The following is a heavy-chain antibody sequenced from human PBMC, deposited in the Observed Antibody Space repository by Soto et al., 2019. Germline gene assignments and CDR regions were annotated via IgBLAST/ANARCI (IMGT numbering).Heavy chain of an antibody. CDR3: ARGRTTVIVVGLFFDY. V-gene: IGHV3-11*06. Sequence: NPGGSLRLSCAASGFTFSDYYMSWIRQAPGKGLEWVSYISSSSSYTNYADSVKGRFTISRDNAKNSLYLQMNSLRAEDTAVYYCARGRTTVIVVGLFFDYWGQGTLVTVSS. CDR2: ISSSSSYT. J-gene: IGHJ4*02. CDR1: GFTFSDYY. D-gene: IGHD3-22*01.